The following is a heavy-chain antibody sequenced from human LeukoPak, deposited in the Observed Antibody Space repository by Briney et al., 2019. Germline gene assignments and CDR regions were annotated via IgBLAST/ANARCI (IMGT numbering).Heavy chain of an antibody. D-gene: IGHD6-19*01. CDR2: IGTYNGNT. J-gene: IGHJ4*02. V-gene: IGHV1-18*01. CDR3: ARGRLKRVPFTKVAGALDY. CDR1: GYTFRNYG. Sequence: ASVKVSCKATGYTFRNYGITWVRQAPGQGLEWMGWIGTYNGNTDYAQKFQGRVIMTADTSTTTAHMELRSLRSDDTAVYYCARGRLKRVPFTKVAGALDYWGQGTRVTVSS.